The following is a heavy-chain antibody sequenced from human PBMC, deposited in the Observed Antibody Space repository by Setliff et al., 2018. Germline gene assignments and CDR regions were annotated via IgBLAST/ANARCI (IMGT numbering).Heavy chain of an antibody. V-gene: IGHV4-39*07. D-gene: IGHD6-19*01. Sequence: SETLSLTCTVSGGSISSSSYYWGWIRQPPGKGLEWIGSIYYSGSTYYNPSLKSRVTISVDTSKNRFSLKVSSVTAADTAVYYCARENRYSSGWYSYYYGMDVWGQGTTVTVSS. J-gene: IGHJ6*02. CDR2: IYYSGST. CDR1: GGSISSSSYY. CDR3: ARENRYSSGWYSYYYGMDV.